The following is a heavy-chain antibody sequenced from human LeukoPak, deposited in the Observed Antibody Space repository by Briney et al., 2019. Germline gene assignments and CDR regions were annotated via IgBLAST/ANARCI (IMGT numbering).Heavy chain of an antibody. J-gene: IGHJ3*02. CDR2: ISSSSSVL. CDR3: VRETMYAFDM. CDR1: GFTFSGYS. D-gene: IGHD1-1*01. Sequence: GGSLRLSCAASGFTFSGYSMNWVRQAPGKGLERVSYISSSSSVLHYADSVKGRFTISRDNAKKSLYLQMNSLRDEDTAVYYCVRETMYAFDMWGQGTIVTVSS. V-gene: IGHV3-48*02.